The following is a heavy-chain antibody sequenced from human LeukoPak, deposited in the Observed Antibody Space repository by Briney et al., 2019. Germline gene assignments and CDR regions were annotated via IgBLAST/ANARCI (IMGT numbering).Heavy chain of an antibody. CDR3: AREGLLLERAFDI. CDR2: INAGNGNT. V-gene: IGHV1-3*01. D-gene: IGHD1-26*01. J-gene: IGHJ3*02. Sequence: ASVKVSCKASRYTFTAYAMHWVRQAPGQRLEWMGWINAGNGNTKYSQKFQGRVTITRDTSASTAYMELSSLRSEDTAVYYCAREGLLLERAFDIWGQGTMVTVSS. CDR1: RYTFTAYA.